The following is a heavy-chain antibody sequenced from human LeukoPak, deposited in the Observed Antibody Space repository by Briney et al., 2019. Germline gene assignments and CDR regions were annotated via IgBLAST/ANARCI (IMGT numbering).Heavy chain of an antibody. Sequence: GGSLRLSCAASGFTFSSYAMNWVRQAPGKGLEWVSAIGVSGDSTYYADSVKGRFTISRDNSKNTLHLQMNSLRAEDTAVYYCADSSWSYWGQGTLVTVSS. V-gene: IGHV3-23*01. J-gene: IGHJ4*02. CDR3: ADSSWSY. D-gene: IGHD6-13*01. CDR2: IGVSGDST. CDR1: GFTFSSYA.